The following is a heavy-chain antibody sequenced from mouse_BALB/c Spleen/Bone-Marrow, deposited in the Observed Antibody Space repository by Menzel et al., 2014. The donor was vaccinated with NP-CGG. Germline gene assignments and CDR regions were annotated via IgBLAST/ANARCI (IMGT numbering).Heavy chain of an antibody. D-gene: IGHD3-1*01. CDR1: GFTFSDYG. J-gene: IGHJ4*01. CDR3: ARGQGATGAMDY. Sequence: EVKLVESGGGLVQPGGSRKLSCAASGFTFSDYGMAWVRLSPGKGPEWVAFISSLAYSIYYADTVTGRFTISRENAKNTLYLEMSSLRSEDTAMCYCARGQGATGAMDYWGQGTSVTGSS. V-gene: IGHV5-15*02. CDR2: ISSLAYSI.